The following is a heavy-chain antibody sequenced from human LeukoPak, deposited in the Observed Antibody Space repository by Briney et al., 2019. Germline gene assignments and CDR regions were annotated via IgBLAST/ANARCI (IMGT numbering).Heavy chain of an antibody. CDR2: ISSSGSTI. V-gene: IGHV3-11*01. J-gene: IGHJ4*02. Sequence: GGSLRLSCAASGFTFSDYYMSWIRQAPGKGREWVSYISSSGSTIYYAASVKGRFTITRDNAKNSLYLQMNSLRAEDTAVYYCTYGSGRRSFGDYWGQGTLVTVSS. D-gene: IGHD3-10*01. CDR3: TYGSGRRSFGDY. CDR1: GFTFSDYY.